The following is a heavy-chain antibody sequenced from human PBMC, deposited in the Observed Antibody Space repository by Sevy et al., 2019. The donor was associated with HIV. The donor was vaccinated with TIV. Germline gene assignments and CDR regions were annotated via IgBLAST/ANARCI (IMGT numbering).Heavy chain of an antibody. CDR1: GFTFSTHA. Sequence: GGSLRRSCAASGFTFSTHAMHWVRQAPGKGLEWVAAISYDGRNKYYADSVKGQFTISRDDSKNTLFLQMKSLTPEDTAVYYCSRDAGYDTYGYYPSDYWGQGTLVTVSS. J-gene: IGHJ4*02. V-gene: IGHV3-30*03. CDR3: SRDAGYDTYGYYPSDY. CDR2: ISYDGRNK. D-gene: IGHD3-22*01.